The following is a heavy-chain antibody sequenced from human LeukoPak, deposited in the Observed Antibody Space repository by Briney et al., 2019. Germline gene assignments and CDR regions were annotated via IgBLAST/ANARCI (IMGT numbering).Heavy chain of an antibody. CDR2: IYYSGST. D-gene: IGHD3-10*01. CDR3: ASLPFGETNWFDP. Sequence: SETLSLTCTVSGGSISSYYWSTIRQPPGKGLEWIGYIYYSGSTNYNPSLKSRVTISVDTSKNQFSLKLSSVTAADTAVYYCASLPFGETNWFDPWGQGTLVTVSS. V-gene: IGHV4-59*01. CDR1: GGSISSYY. J-gene: IGHJ5*02.